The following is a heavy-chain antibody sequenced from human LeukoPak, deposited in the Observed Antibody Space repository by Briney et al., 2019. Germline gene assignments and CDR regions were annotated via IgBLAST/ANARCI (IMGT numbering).Heavy chain of an antibody. J-gene: IGHJ4*02. CDR2: IYFSGST. V-gene: IGHV4-61*01. CDR1: GYSISSGYY. D-gene: IGHD6-19*01. Sequence: SETLSLTCTVSGYSISSGYYWSWIRQPPGKGLEWIGYIYFSGSTNYNPSLKSRVTISVDTSKNQFSLKMSSVTAADTAVTSSGWYAAGYYFDYWGQGTLVTVSS. CDR3: GWYAAGYYFDY.